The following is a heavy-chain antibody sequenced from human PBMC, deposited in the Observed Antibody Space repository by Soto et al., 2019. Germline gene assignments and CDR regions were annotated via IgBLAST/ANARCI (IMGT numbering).Heavy chain of an antibody. J-gene: IGHJ5*02. CDR3: ATTNGAYSYDSVS. V-gene: IGHV4-31*03. Sequence: SETLSLTCTVSCDSLNNYDHFWTWIRQKPGEGLEWIGYINYSGATYYTRSLKTRVSISLHKSQNYFSLELSSVTAADTAVYYCATTNGAYSYDSVSWGQGTLVTVSS. CDR2: INYSGAT. D-gene: IGHD3-22*01. CDR1: CDSLNNYDHF.